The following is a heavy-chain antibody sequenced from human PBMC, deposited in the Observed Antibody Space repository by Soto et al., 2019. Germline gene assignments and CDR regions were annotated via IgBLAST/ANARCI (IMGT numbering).Heavy chain of an antibody. CDR3: ARGYGRNFDY. CDR1: GGSVSSGSYY. CDR2: IYYSGST. D-gene: IGHD5-18*01. Sequence: SETLSLTCTVSGGSVSSGSYYWSWIRQPPGKGLEWIGYIYYSGSTNYNPSLKSRVTISVDTSKNQFSLKLSSVTAADTAVYYCARGYGRNFDYWGQGTLVTAPQ. J-gene: IGHJ4*02. V-gene: IGHV4-61*01.